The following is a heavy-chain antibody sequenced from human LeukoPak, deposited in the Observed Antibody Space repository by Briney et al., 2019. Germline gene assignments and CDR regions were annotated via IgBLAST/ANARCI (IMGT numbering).Heavy chain of an antibody. Sequence: AGGSLRLSCAASGFTFDDYTMHWVRQAPGKGLEWVSLISWDGGGTYYADSVKGRFTISRDNSKNSLYLQMNSLRTEDTALYYCAKGGVYYYYGMDVWGQGTTVTVSS. CDR1: GFTFDDYT. V-gene: IGHV3-43*01. CDR2: ISWDGGGT. CDR3: AKGGVYYYYGMDV. J-gene: IGHJ6*02. D-gene: IGHD1-26*01.